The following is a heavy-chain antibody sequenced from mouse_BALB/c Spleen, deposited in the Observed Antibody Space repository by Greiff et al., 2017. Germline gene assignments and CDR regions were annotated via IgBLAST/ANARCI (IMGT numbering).Heavy chain of an antibody. CDR1: GFSLTSYG. CDR3: ARGSYGNSYAMDY. CDR2: IWAGGST. J-gene: IGHJ4*01. D-gene: IGHD2-1*01. V-gene: IGHV2-9*02. Sequence: QVQLQQSGPGLVAPSQSLSITCTVSGFSLTSYGVHWVRQPPGKGLEWLGVIWAGGSTNYNSALMSRLSISKDNSKSQVFLKMNSLQTDDTAMYYCARGSYGNSYAMDYWGQGTSVTVSS.